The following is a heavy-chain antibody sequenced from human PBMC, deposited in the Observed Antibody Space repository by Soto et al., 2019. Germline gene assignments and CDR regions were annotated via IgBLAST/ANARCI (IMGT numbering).Heavy chain of an antibody. D-gene: IGHD3-16*02. Sequence: QVQLVQSGAEVKKPGASVKVSCKASGYTFTNYGISGVRQAPGQGLEWMGWISTNSGHTDYAQNLRGRVTMTTDTSTTTAYMELRSLRSDDTAGYYWALEEYRQLDHWGQGTLVTVSS. CDR1: GYTFTNYG. J-gene: IGHJ5*02. V-gene: IGHV1-18*04. CDR2: ISTNSGHT. CDR3: ALEEYRQLDH.